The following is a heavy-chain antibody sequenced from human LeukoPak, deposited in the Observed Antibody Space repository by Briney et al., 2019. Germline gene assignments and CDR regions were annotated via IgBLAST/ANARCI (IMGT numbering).Heavy chain of an antibody. J-gene: IGHJ4*02. Sequence: PGGSLRLSCAASGLTVSNNYMSWLRQAPGKGLEWVSLIYSDGTTYYADSVKGRFTISRDNSKNTLDLQMNSLRAEDRAVYYCARDYPQFDYWGQGTLVTVSS. V-gene: IGHV3-53*01. CDR2: IYSDGTT. D-gene: IGHD3-16*02. CDR1: GLTVSNNY. CDR3: ARDYPQFDY.